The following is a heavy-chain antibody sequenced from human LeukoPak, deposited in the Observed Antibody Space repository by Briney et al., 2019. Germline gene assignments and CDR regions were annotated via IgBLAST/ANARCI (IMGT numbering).Heavy chain of an antibody. CDR1: GFTFRKYW. J-gene: IGHJ6*02. Sequence: GGSLRLSCSASGFTFRKYWMAWVRQPPGQGLEWVATIAANGNDKDYEDSLKGRFTISRDDAKSSLYLQMNSLRAEDTAVYYCARRNAMDVWGQGTTVIVFS. V-gene: IGHV3-7*03. CDR2: IAANGNDK. CDR3: ARRNAMDV.